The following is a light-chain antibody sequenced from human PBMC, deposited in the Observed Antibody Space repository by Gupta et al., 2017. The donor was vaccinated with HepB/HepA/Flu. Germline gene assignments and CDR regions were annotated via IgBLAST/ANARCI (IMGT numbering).Light chain of an antibody. CDR2: DVT. Sequence: QSALTQPASVSGSPGQSITISCTGTSSDVGSYNYVSWYQQFPGKAPKLLMYDVTSRPSGVSSRFSGSKSGNKASLTISGLQAEDESYDYCSSYTRTITPVFGGGTKLTVL. V-gene: IGLV2-14*03. J-gene: IGLJ2*01. CDR3: SSYTRTITPV. CDR1: SSDVGSYNY.